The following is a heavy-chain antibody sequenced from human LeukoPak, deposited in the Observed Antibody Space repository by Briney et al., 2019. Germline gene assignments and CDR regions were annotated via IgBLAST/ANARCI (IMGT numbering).Heavy chain of an antibody. D-gene: IGHD2-21*01. CDR3: ARDIYCGGANGRWFDP. J-gene: IGHJ5*02. CDR1: GASVSSGSYY. V-gene: IGHV4-61*01. Sequence: SETLSLTCSVSGASVSSGSYYWSRIRQPPGKGLEWIVYVHYSGSTNYNPSLQSRLTISIDTSRNQFSLKLSSVTAADTAVYYCARDIYCGGANGRWFDPWGQGTLVTVSS. CDR2: VHYSGST.